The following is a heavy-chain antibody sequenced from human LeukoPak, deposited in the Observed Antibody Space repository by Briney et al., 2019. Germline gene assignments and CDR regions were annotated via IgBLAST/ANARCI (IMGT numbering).Heavy chain of an antibody. D-gene: IGHD1-14*01. J-gene: IGHJ4*02. CDR1: GFTFNTYA. V-gene: IGHV3-9*01. CDR3: AKDWGGNHYFDY. Sequence: GGSLRRSCAASGFTFNTYAMHWVRQAPGKGLGWVSGISYDSGAIGYADSVKGRFAISRDNTKSSLYLQMNSLRAEDTALYYCAKDWGGNHYFDYWGQGTLVTVSS. CDR2: ISYDSGAI.